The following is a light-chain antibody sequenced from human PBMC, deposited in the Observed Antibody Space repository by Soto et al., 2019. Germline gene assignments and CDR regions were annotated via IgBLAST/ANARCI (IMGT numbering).Light chain of an antibody. V-gene: IGLV1-40*01. J-gene: IGLJ2*01. CDR2: GNS. Sequence: QSVLTQPPSVSGAPGQRVTISCTGSSSNIGAGYDVHWYQQLPGTAPKLLIYGNSNRPSGVPDRFSGSKSGTSAPLAITGLHAEDEADYYCQSYDSSLSGVVFGGGTKLTVL. CDR3: QSYDSSLSGVV. CDR1: SSNIGAGYD.